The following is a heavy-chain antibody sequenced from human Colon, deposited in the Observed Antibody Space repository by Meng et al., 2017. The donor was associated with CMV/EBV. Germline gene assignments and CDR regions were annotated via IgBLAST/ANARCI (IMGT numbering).Heavy chain of an antibody. CDR3: ARGIGQQLGLPLDY. CDR2: INPDGSST. Sequence: ESLKIPCAASGFTFSTYWMHWFRQAPGKGLVWVSRINPDGSSTSYADSVKGRFTIPRDNAKNTLYLQMNSLRAEDTAVYYCARGIGQQLGLPLDYWGQGTLVTVSS. J-gene: IGHJ4*02. D-gene: IGHD6-13*01. CDR1: GFTFSTYW. V-gene: IGHV3-74*01.